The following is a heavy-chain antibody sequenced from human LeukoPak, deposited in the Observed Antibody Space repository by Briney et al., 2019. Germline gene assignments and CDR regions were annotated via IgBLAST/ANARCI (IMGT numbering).Heavy chain of an antibody. D-gene: IGHD1-26*01. Sequence: PVGSLRLSCAASGFTFSSYAMHWVRQAPGKGLEYVSAISSNGGSTYYANSVKGRFTISRDNSKNTLYLQMGSLRAEDMAVYYCARARIVGAPAYFDYRGQGTLVTVSS. V-gene: IGHV3-64*01. CDR3: ARARIVGAPAYFDY. J-gene: IGHJ4*02. CDR2: ISSNGGST. CDR1: GFTFSSYA.